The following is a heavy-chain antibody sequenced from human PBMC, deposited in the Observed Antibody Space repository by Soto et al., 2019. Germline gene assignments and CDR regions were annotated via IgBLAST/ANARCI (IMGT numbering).Heavy chain of an antibody. CDR2: IYYSGST. CDR1: GGSISSGGYY. Sequence: SETLSLTCTVSGGSISSGGYYWSWIRQHPGKGLEWIGYIYYSGSTYYNPSLKSRVTISVDTSKNQFSLKLSSVTAADTAVYYCARGATTVTGVDYYYYYMDVWGKGTTVTVSS. CDR3: ARGATTVTGVDYYYYYMDV. D-gene: IGHD4-4*01. V-gene: IGHV4-31*03. J-gene: IGHJ6*03.